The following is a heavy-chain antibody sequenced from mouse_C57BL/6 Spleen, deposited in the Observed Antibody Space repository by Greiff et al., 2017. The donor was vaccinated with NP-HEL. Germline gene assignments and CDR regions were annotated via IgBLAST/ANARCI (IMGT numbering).Heavy chain of an antibody. CDR3: ALNYLYAMDY. J-gene: IGHJ4*01. CDR2: INPSSGYT. Sequence: VQLQQSGAELARPGASVKMSCKASGYTFTSYTMHWVKQRPGQGLEWIGYINPSSGYTKYNQKFKDKATLTADKSSSTAYMQLSSLTSEDSAVYYCALNYLYAMDYWGQGTSVTVSS. CDR1: GYTFTSYT. V-gene: IGHV1-4*01. D-gene: IGHD2-1*01.